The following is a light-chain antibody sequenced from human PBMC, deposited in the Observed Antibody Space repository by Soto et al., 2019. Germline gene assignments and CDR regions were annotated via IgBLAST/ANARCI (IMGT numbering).Light chain of an antibody. CDR1: QSISSY. CDR3: QRGT. CDR2: AAS. V-gene: IGKV1-39*02. Sequence: DIQMTQSPSSLSASVGDRVTITCRASQSISSYLNWYQQKPGKAPKLLIYAASSLPSGVPSRFSGSGSGTDFTLTISSLEPEDFAVYYCQRGTFGQGTKVDIK. J-gene: IGKJ1*01.